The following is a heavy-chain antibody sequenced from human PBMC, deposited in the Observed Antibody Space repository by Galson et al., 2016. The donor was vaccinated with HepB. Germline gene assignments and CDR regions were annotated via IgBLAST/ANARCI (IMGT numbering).Heavy chain of an antibody. Sequence: SETLSLTCTVSGGSISSTSYYWAWIRQPPGKGLEWIGNIFYSGTTYYNPSLKSRVTISVDTSKNQFSLKLNPVTAADTAVYYCARLSVLAVVDAFDIWGQGTLVTVSS. CDR1: GGSISSTSYY. CDR2: IFYSGTT. V-gene: IGHV4-39*01. D-gene: IGHD2-15*01. J-gene: IGHJ3*02. CDR3: ARLSVLAVVDAFDI.